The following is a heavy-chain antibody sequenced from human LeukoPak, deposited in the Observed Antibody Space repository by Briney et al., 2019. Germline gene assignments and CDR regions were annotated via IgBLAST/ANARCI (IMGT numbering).Heavy chain of an antibody. D-gene: IGHD3-22*01. CDR3: ARGAQTYYDKAPVDY. CDR2: INHSGST. V-gene: IGHV4-34*01. CDR1: GGSFSGYY. Sequence: SSETLSLTXAVYGGSFSGYYWSWIRQPPGKGLEWIGEINHSGSTNYNPSLKSRVTISVDTSKSQFSLKLNSMTAADTAVYYCARGAQTYYDKAPVDYWGQGTLVTVSS. J-gene: IGHJ4*02.